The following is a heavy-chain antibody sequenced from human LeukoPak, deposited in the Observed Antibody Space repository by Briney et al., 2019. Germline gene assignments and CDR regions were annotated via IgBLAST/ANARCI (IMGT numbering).Heavy chain of an antibody. Sequence: GGSLRLSCAASGFTFSGSAIHWVRQASGKGLDWVGRIRSKANSYATTYAASVNGRFTISRDDSKNTAYLQTDSLKTEDTAVYYCIRNHDSSGYYFDYWGQGTLVTVSS. D-gene: IGHD3-22*01. CDR1: GFTFSGSA. CDR2: IRSKANSYAT. CDR3: IRNHDSSGYYFDY. J-gene: IGHJ4*02. V-gene: IGHV3-73*01.